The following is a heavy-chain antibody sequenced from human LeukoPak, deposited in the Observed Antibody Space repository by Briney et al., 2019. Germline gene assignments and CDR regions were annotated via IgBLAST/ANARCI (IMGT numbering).Heavy chain of an antibody. J-gene: IGHJ6*02. CDR2: ISWNSGSI. CDR3: AKDWELEGYYYGMDV. D-gene: IGHD1-26*01. Sequence: PGGSLRLSCAASGFTFDDYAMHWVRQAPGKGLEWVSGISWNSGSIGYADSVKGRFTISRDNAKNSLYLQMNSLRAEDTALYYCAKDWELEGYYYGMDVWGQGTTVTVSS. CDR1: GFTFDDYA. V-gene: IGHV3-9*01.